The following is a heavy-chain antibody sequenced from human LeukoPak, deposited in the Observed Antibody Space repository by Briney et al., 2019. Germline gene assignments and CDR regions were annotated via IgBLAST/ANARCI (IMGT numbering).Heavy chain of an antibody. CDR2: MNPNSGNT. J-gene: IGHJ4*02. D-gene: IGHD3-22*01. Sequence: GASVKVSCKASGYTFTGYYMHWVRQAPGQGLEWMGWMNPNSGNTGYAQKFQGRVTMTRNTSISTAYMELSSLRSEDTAVYYCARGPRGYYDSSGYYIWVPYYWGQGTLVTVSS. V-gene: IGHV1-8*02. CDR1: GYTFTGYY. CDR3: ARGPRGYYDSSGYYIWVPYY.